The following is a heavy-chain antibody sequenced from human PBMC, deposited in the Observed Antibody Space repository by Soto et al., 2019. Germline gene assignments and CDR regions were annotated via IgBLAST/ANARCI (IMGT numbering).Heavy chain of an antibody. V-gene: IGHV1-3*01. CDR3: ARDVAPVDTAMVKVWFDP. J-gene: IGHJ5*02. CDR2: INAGNGNT. D-gene: IGHD5-18*01. CDR1: GYTFTSYA. Sequence: ASVKVSCKASGYTFTSYAMHWVRQAPGQRLEWMGWINAGNGNTKYSQKFQGRVTITRDTSASTAYMELSSLRSEDTAVYYCARDVAPVDTAMVKVWFDPWGQGTLVTVSS.